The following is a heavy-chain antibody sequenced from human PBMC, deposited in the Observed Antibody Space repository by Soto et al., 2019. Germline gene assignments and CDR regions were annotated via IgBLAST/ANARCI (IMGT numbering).Heavy chain of an antibody. D-gene: IGHD2-21*01. J-gene: IGHJ4*02. CDR2: ISYDGSNK. CDR1: GFTFSSYG. V-gene: IGHV3-30*18. CDR3: AKDQGWAARLLW. Sequence: GGSLRLSCAASGFTFSSYGMHWVRQAPGKGLEWVAVISYDGSNKYYADSVKGRFTISRDNSKNTLYLQMNSLRAEDTAVYYCAKDQGWAARLLWWGQGTLVTVSS.